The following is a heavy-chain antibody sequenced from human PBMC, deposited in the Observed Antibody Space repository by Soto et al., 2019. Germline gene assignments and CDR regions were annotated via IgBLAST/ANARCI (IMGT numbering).Heavy chain of an antibody. D-gene: IGHD6-6*01. J-gene: IGHJ6*02. CDR1: GYTFTSYG. V-gene: IGHV1-18*04. CDR3: ARGGRIAARPDYYYYYGMDV. CDR2: ISAYNGNT. Sequence: ASVKVSCKASGYTFTSYGISWVRQAPGQGLEWMGWISAYNGNTNYAQKLQGRVTMTTDTSTSTAYMELRSLRSDDTAVYYCARGGRIAARPDYYYYYGMDVWGQGTTVTVSS.